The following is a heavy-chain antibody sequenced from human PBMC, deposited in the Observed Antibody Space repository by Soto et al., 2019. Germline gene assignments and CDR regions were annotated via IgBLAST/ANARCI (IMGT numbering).Heavy chain of an antibody. Sequence: EVPLVESGGGLVQPGGSLRLSCAASGFTVSSNYMSWVRQAPGKGLEWVSVIYSDGSTYYADSVKGRFTISRHNSKNTLYLQMNSLRAEDTAVYYCAREVGHGWFDPWGQGTLVTVSS. V-gene: IGHV3-53*04. CDR3: AREVGHGWFDP. CDR1: GFTVSSNY. CDR2: IYSDGST. J-gene: IGHJ5*02.